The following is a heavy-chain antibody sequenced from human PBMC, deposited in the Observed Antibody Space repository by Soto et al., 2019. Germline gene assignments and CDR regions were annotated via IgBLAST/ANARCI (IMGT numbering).Heavy chain of an antibody. D-gene: IGHD3-3*01. CDR1: GYTFTGYY. CDR2: INPNSGGT. CDR3: ARDSYYDFWSGYYGPKGYGMDV. V-gene: IGHV1-2*04. J-gene: IGHJ6*02. Sequence: APVKGACKASGYTFTGYYMHWGRQAPGQGLEWMGWINPNSGGTNYAQKFQGWVTMTRDTSISTAYMELSRLRSDDTAVYYCARDSYYDFWSGYYGPKGYGMDVWGQGTTVTVPS.